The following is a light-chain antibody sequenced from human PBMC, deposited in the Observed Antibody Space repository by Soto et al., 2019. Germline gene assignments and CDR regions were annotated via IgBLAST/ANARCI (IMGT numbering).Light chain of an antibody. J-gene: IGLJ2*01. Sequence: QSALTQPPSASGSPGQSVTISCTGTSSDIGNYKFVSWYQQHPGKAPKLMIYEVTKRPSGVPDRFSGSKSGNTASLTVSGLQAEDEADYYCSSYAGRNNVLFGGVTKLTVL. CDR3: SSYAGRNNVL. V-gene: IGLV2-8*01. CDR2: EVT. CDR1: SSDIGNYKF.